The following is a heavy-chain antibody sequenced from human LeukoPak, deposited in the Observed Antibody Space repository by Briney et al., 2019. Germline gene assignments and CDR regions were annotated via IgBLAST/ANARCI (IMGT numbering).Heavy chain of an antibody. CDR2: IFPIFGTA. CDR1: GGTFSSYA. D-gene: IGHD2-15*01. V-gene: IGHV1-69*01. J-gene: IGHJ5*02. CDR3: ARNIVVVVAAPGGWFDP. Sequence: SVKVSCKASGGTFSSYAISWVRQAPGQGLEWMGVIFPIFGTANYAQKFQGRVTITADESTSTAYMELSSLRSEDTAVYYCARNIVVVVAAPGGWFDPWGQGTLVTVSS.